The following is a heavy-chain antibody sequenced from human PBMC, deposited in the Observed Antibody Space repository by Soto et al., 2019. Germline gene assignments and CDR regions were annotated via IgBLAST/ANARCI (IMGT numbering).Heavy chain of an antibody. CDR1: GGSISSSSYY. D-gene: IGHD3-10*01. J-gene: IGHJ6*03. CDR3: ARLDYFGSGPTYYHYMDV. CDR2: IHYGGST. Sequence: PSETLSLTCIVSGGSISSSSYYWVWIRQPPGKGLDWIGSIHYGGSTYYNPSLKSRVTISVDTSKNQFSLKLSSVTAADTAVYFCARLDYFGSGPTYYHYMDVWGKGTTVTVSS. V-gene: IGHV4-39*01.